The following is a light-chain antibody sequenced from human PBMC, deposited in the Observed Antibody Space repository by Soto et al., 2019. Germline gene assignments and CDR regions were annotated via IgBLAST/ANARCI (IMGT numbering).Light chain of an antibody. CDR3: QQYNSYPWT. CDR1: QSISTW. V-gene: IGKV1-5*03. CDR2: RAS. Sequence: DIQMTQSPSTLSASVGDRVTITCRASQSISTWLAWYQQKPGKAPNLLIYRASSLESGVPSRFSGSVSGTEFTLTISSLQPDDFATYYCQQYNSYPWTFGQGTKVDI. J-gene: IGKJ1*01.